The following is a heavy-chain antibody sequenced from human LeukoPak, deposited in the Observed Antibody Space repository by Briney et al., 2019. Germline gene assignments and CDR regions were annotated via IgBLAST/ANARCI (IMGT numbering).Heavy chain of an antibody. CDR3: ARETTVSTEWYFDL. D-gene: IGHD4-17*01. CDR2: MNDDGSGI. J-gene: IGHJ2*01. Sequence: GGSLRLSCALSGLNIRNYWMHWVRQAPGKGLVWVSRMNDDGSGISYADSVKGRFTISRDHAKNTLYLQMNSLRAEDTAVYYCARETTVSTEWYFDLWGRGTLVTVAS. V-gene: IGHV3-74*01. CDR1: GLNIRNYW.